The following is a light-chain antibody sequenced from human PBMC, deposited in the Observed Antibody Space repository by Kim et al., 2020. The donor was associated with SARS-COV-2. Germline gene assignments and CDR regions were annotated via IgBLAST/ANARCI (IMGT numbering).Light chain of an antibody. V-gene: IGKV1D-16*02. J-gene: IGKJ2*01. CDR3: QQYSTYPYT. CDR1: QCISIW. CDR2: AAA. Sequence: SGGDSIPIIWRARQCISIWLAWYQQTPGKAPKPLIYAAASVQSGVPSRFSGSGSETDFTLPISSLPPEYFVTYYCQQYSTYPYTFGQGTKLEI.